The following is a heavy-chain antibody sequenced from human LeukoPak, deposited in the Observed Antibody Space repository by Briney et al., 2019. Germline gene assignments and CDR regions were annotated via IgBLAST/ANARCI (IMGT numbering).Heavy chain of an antibody. V-gene: IGHV1-46*01. CDR1: GYTFTSYY. J-gene: IGHJ5*02. D-gene: IGHD2-8*01. Sequence: ASVKVSCKASGYTFTSYYMHWVRQAPGQGLEWMGIINPSGGSTSYAQKFQGRVTMTRDTSTSTVYMELSGLRSEDTAVYYCARCGVNGVCYTGDWFDPWGQGTLVTVSS. CDR2: INPSGGST. CDR3: ARCGVNGVCYTGDWFDP.